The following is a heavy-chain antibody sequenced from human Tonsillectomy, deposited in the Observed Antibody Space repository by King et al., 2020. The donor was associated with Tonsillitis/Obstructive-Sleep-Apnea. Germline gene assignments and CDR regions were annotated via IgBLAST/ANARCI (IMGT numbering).Heavy chain of an antibody. CDR3: ANLIAATDTEFDY. J-gene: IGHJ4*02. D-gene: IGHD6-13*01. V-gene: IGHV4-34*01. CDR2: INHSGST. CDR1: GASFSGYY. Sequence: VQLQQWGAGLLKPSETLSLTCAVYGASFSGYYWSWIRQPPGKGLEWLGEINHSGSTHYNPSLKSRVIISIDTSKNQFSLSLTSVTAADTAVYYCANLIAATDTEFDYWGQGTLVTVSS.